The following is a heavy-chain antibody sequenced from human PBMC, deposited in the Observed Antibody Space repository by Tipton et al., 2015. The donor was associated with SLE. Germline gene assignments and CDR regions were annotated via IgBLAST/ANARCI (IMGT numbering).Heavy chain of an antibody. Sequence: TLSLTCTVSGGSISSSSYYWGWIRQPPGKGLEWIGSIYYSGSTYYNPSLKSRVTISVDRSKNQFSLKLSSVTAADTAVYYCASRLGYPTYYFDYWGQGTLVTVSS. CDR3: ASRLGYPTYYFDY. J-gene: IGHJ4*02. CDR2: IYYSGST. V-gene: IGHV4-39*07. CDR1: GGSISSSSYY. D-gene: IGHD5-12*01.